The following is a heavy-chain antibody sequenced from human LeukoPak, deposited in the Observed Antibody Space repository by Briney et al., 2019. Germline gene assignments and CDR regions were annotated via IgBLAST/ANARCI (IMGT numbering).Heavy chain of an antibody. Sequence: GASVKVSCKASDYTFTSYGISWVRQAPGQGLEWMGWISAYNGNTNYAQKLQGRVTMTTDTSTSTAYMELRSLRSDDTAVYYCASSAAPLNDAFDIWGQGTMVTVSS. CDR3: ASSAAPLNDAFDI. CDR2: ISAYNGNT. V-gene: IGHV1-18*01. D-gene: IGHD2-2*01. CDR1: DYTFTSYG. J-gene: IGHJ3*02.